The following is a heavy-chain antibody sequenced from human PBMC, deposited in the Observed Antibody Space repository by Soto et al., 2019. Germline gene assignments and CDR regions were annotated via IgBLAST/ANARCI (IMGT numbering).Heavy chain of an antibody. V-gene: IGHV3-21*01. J-gene: IGHJ4*02. D-gene: IGHD3-9*01. CDR3: ARSYDILTGYSGFDY. Sequence: GGSLRLSCAASGFTFSSYSMNWVRQAPGKGLEWVSSISSSSFIYYADSVKGRFTISRDNAKNSLYLQMNSLRAEDTAMFYCARSYDILTGYSGFDYWGQGTLVTVSS. CDR1: GFTFSSYS. CDR2: ISSSSFI.